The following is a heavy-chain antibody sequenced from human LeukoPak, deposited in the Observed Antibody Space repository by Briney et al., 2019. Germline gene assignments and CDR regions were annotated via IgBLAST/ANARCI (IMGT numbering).Heavy chain of an antibody. V-gene: IGHV4-59*01. CDR3: ARGMTTVTTSEAYYYYGMDV. D-gene: IGHD4-17*01. CDR1: GGSISSYY. Sequence: PSETLSLTCTVSGGSISSYYWSWIRQPPGKGLEWIGYIYYSGSTNYNPSLKSRVTISVDTSKNQFSLKLSSVTAADTAVYYCARGMTTVTTSEAYYYYGMDVWGQGTTVTVSS. J-gene: IGHJ6*02. CDR2: IYYSGST.